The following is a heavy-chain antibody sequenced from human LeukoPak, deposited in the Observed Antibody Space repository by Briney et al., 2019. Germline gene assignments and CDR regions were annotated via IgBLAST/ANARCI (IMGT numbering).Heavy chain of an antibody. D-gene: IGHD3-10*01. Sequence: GGSLRLSCAASGFSVSSNYVNWVRQAPGKGLEWVSYISSSSNTIYYADSAKGRFTISRDNAKNSLYLQMNSLRDEDTAVYYCAIDGSGIFDYWGQGTLVTVSS. V-gene: IGHV3-48*02. CDR2: ISSSSNTI. CDR3: AIDGSGIFDY. J-gene: IGHJ4*02. CDR1: GFSVSSNY.